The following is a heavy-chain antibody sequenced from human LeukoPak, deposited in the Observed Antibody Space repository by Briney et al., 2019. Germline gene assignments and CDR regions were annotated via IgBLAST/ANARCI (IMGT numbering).Heavy chain of an antibody. Sequence: SGTLSLTCTVSGVSINTGEYYWTWLRPPPGRGRDWVGSLFYTGTTYYNPSLKTRVTISIDTSKNQFSLKLSSVTAADTAVYYCARENIVSTRDFDYWGQGTLVTVSS. CDR3: ARENIVSTRDFDY. J-gene: IGHJ4*02. CDR1: GVSINTGEYY. CDR2: LFYTGTT. D-gene: IGHD5/OR15-5a*01. V-gene: IGHV4-39*07.